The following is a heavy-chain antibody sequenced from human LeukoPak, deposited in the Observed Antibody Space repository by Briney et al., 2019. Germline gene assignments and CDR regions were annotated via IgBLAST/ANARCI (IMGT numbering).Heavy chain of an antibody. CDR3: AREYSSSSAFDY. Sequence: ASVKPSSKVSPYTFTGYYIHWVPQSPGPGLEWVGGINPNSAGTRYAQKFQVRVTMTRDTAIATAYLELSSLRSVDTAVYYCAREYSSSSAFDYWGQGTLVTVS. V-gene: IGHV1-2*02. J-gene: IGHJ4*02. CDR1: PYTFTGYY. D-gene: IGHD6-6*01. CDR2: INPNSAGT.